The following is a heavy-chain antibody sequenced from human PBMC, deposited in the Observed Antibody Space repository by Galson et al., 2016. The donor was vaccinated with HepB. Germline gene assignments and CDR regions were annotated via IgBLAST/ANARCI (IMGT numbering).Heavy chain of an antibody. J-gene: IGHJ6*02. CDR3: ARGTVDKPGMDV. Sequence: SLRLSCAASGFTLSSYWMHWVRQAPGKGLVWVSRINGDGSYTSYADSVKGRFTISRDNAKNTLYLQMNSLRAEDTAVYYCARGTVDKPGMDVWGQGTTVTGSS. CDR2: INGDGSYT. CDR1: GFTLSSYW. V-gene: IGHV3-74*01. D-gene: IGHD1-1*01.